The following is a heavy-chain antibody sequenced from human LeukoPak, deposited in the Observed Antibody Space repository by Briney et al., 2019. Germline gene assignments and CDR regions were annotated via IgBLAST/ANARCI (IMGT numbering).Heavy chain of an antibody. CDR3: AREDSDIVVVTVHGERYFDY. V-gene: IGHV3-48*03. CDR1: GFTFSSYE. J-gene: IGHJ4*02. D-gene: IGHD2-21*02. Sequence: GGSLRLSCAASGFTFSSYEMNWVRQAPGRGLEWVSYISSSGSTIYYADSVKGRFTISRDNAKNSLYLQMNSLRAENTAVYYCAREDSDIVVVTVHGERYFDYWGQGTLLTVSS. CDR2: ISSSGSTI.